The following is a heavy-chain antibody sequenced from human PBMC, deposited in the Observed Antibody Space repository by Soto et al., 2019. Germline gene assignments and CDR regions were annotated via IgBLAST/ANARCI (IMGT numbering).Heavy chain of an antibody. CDR2: INGVGTYT. CDR1: GFTFSNYW. J-gene: IGHJ6*02. Sequence: PGGSLRLSCAASGFTFSNYWIHWVRQAPGKGPMWVSRINGVGTYTNYADSVRGRFTISRDNSKNTLYLQMNSLRAEDTAVYYCARYIVVVPAAMRGMDVWGQGTTVTVSS. CDR3: ARYIVVVPAAMRGMDV. D-gene: IGHD2-2*01. V-gene: IGHV3-74*01.